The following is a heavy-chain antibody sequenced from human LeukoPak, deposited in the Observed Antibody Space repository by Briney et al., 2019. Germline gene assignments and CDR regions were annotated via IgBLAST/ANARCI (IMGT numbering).Heavy chain of an antibody. CDR1: GFTFSRYE. J-gene: IGHJ5*02. CDR2: IGITDKT. CDR3: ARDLGTGTAYTNRFDL. D-gene: IGHD2-21*02. V-gene: IGHV3-13*01. Sequence: GGSLRLSCTASGFTFSRYEMHWVRQVIGKGLEWVSAIGITDKTYYLAPVEGRFTISRENAKNSVYVQMNSLRAEDTAVYYCARDLGTGTAYTNRFDLWGQGTLVTVSS.